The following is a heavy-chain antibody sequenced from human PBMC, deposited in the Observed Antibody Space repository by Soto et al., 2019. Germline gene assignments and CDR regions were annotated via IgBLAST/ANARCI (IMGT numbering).Heavy chain of an antibody. V-gene: IGHV1-46*01. D-gene: IGHD5-12*01. CDR1: GYTFTTYY. J-gene: IGHJ4*02. Sequence: QVQLVQSGAEVKKPGASVKVSCKASGYTFTTYYMHWVRQAPGQGLEWMGVINPSGGSTSYAQKFQGRVTVTRHTSTSTLYMELSSLRSEDTAVYYCAREGDGYNLGPSVDFDYWGQGTLVTVSS. CDR2: INPSGGST. CDR3: AREGDGYNLGPSVDFDY.